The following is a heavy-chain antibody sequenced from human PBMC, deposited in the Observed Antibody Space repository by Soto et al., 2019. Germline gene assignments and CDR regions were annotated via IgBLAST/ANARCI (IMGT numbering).Heavy chain of an antibody. CDR2: INGDGDYT. CDR1: GFSFSSYW. D-gene: IGHD2-2*03. V-gene: IGHV3-74*01. J-gene: IGHJ4*02. CDR3: ARDPCGYSSDF. Sequence: EVQLVESGGGLVQPGGSLRLSCAASGFSFSSYWMHWLRQVPGKGLVWVSRINGDGDYTNYADSVKGRFTISRDNAKNTLYLQMNSLRADDTAVYYCARDPCGYSSDFWGQGTLVTVSS.